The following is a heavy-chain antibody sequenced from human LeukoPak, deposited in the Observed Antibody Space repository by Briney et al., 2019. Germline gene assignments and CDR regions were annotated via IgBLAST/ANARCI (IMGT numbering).Heavy chain of an antibody. D-gene: IGHD1-14*01. CDR2: ISWNSGSI. CDR3: AKDSTGRGLGFDI. CDR1: GFTFDDYA. V-gene: IGHV3-9*01. J-gene: IGHJ3*02. Sequence: GRSLRLSCAASGFTFDDYAMHWVRQAPGKGLEWVSGISWNSGSIGYADSVKGRFTISKDNSKNTLYLQMNSLRAEDTAVYYCAKDSTGRGLGFDIWGQGTMVTVSS.